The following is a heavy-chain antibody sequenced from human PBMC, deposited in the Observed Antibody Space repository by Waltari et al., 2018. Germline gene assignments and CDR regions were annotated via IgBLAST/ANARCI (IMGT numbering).Heavy chain of an antibody. CDR2: INHSGST. Sequence: QVQLQQWGAGLLKPSETLSLTCAVYGGSFRGYYWSGTRQPPGKGLEWIGEINHSGSTNYNPSLKSRVTISVDTSKNQFSLKLSSVTAADTAVYYCARERFGDLGGDYWGQGTLVTVSS. D-gene: IGHD3-10*01. CDR1: GGSFRGYY. CDR3: ARERFGDLGGDY. V-gene: IGHV4-34*01. J-gene: IGHJ4*02.